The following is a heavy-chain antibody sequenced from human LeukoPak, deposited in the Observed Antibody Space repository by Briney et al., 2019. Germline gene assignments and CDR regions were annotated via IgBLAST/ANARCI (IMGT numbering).Heavy chain of an antibody. D-gene: IGHD6-19*01. Sequence: VASVKVSCKASGYTFTGYYMHWVRQAPGQGLEWMGWINPNSGGTNYAQKFQGRVTMTRDTSISTAYMELSRLRSDDTAVYYCARVFTDSRVYSSGWDYYYYYMDVWGKGTTVTVSS. CDR2: INPNSGGT. V-gene: IGHV1-2*02. CDR1: GYTFTGYY. CDR3: ARVFTDSRVYSSGWDYYYYYMDV. J-gene: IGHJ6*03.